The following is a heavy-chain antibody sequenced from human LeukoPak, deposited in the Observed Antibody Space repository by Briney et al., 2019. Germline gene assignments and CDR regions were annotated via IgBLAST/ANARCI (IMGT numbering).Heavy chain of an antibody. CDR1: GFTFSSYA. J-gene: IGHJ4*02. V-gene: IGHV3-30-3*01. CDR2: ISYDGSNK. D-gene: IGHD6-13*01. CDR3: ARAGSSWSPVDY. Sequence: GGSLRLSCAASGFTFSSYAMHWVRQAPGKELEWVAVISYDGSNKYYADSVKGRFTISRDNSKNTLYLQMNSLRAEDTAVYYCARAGSSWSPVDYWGQGTLVTVSS.